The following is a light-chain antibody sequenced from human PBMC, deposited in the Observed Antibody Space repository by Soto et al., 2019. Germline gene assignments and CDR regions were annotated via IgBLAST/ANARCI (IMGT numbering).Light chain of an antibody. CDR2: DAS. Sequence: DIQMTQSPSTLSASVGDRVTITCRASQSIRSWLAWYQQKPGKAPKLLIYDASSLESGVPSRFSGSGSGTEFTLTISSLRPDDFATYYCQQYNSYSWTFGQGTKVEIK. J-gene: IGKJ1*01. CDR3: QQYNSYSWT. CDR1: QSIRSW. V-gene: IGKV1-5*01.